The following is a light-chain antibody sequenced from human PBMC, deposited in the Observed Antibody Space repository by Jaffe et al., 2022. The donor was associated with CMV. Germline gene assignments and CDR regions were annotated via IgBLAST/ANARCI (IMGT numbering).Light chain of an antibody. CDR2: EVS. V-gene: IGLV2-23*02. Sequence: QTALTQPASVSGSPGQSITIPCAGTSNDVGGYDVVSWYQLHPGKAPKVVIHEVSKRPPGVSNRFSGSKSGNTASLTISGLQSEDEADYYCCSYAGSDTFWVFGGGTKLTVL. CDR1: SNDVGGYDV. J-gene: IGLJ3*02. CDR3: CSYAGSDTFWV.